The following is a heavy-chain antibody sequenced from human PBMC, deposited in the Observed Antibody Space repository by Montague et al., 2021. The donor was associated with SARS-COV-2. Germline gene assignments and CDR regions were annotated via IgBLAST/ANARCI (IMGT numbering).Heavy chain of an antibody. D-gene: IGHD5-12*01. V-gene: IGHV4-39*07. CDR2: IYYSGST. CDR1: GGSISSSSYY. CDR3: ARGGYSGYWDY. Sequence: SETLSLTCTVSGGSISSSSYYWGWIRQPPGKGLEWIGSIYYSGSTYYNPSLKSRVTISVDTSKNQFSLKLSSVTAPDTAVYYCARGGYSGYWDYWGQGTLVTVSS. J-gene: IGHJ4*02.